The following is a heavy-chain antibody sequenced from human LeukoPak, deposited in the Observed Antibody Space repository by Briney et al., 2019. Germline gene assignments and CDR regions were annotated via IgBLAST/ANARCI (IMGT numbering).Heavy chain of an antibody. V-gene: IGHV4-39*01. D-gene: IGHD6-6*01. CDR1: GDSISSSSYY. Sequence: PSETLSLTCTVSGDSISSSSYYWGWIRQPPGKGLEWIGSIYYSGSTYYNPSLKSRVTISVDTSKNQFSLKLSSVTAADTAVYYCARLPRRPIAARPGLQFDYWGQGTLVTVSS. J-gene: IGHJ4*02. CDR2: IYYSGST. CDR3: ARLPRRPIAARPGLQFDY.